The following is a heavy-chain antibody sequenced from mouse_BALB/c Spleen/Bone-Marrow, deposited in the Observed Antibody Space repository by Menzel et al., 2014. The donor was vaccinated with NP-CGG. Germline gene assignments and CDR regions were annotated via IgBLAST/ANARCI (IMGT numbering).Heavy chain of an antibody. CDR3: ARYDSYSDNAMDY. CDR1: GFTFTDYY. D-gene: IGHD2-12*01. Sequence: EVQLVESGGGLVQPGSSLRLSCATSGFTFTDYYMNWVRQPPGKALEWLGFIRNKANGYTTEFSASVKGRFTISRDNSQSILYLQMNTLRAEDSATYYCARYDSYSDNAMDYWGQGTSVTVSS. CDR2: IRNKANGYTT. V-gene: IGHV7-3*02. J-gene: IGHJ4*01.